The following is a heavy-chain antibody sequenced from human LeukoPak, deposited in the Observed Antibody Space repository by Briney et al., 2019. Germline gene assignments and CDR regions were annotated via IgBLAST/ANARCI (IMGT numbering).Heavy chain of an antibody. D-gene: IGHD3-16*01. J-gene: IGHJ4*02. Sequence: GGSLRLSCAASGFTLSSYKMNWVRQAPGKGLEWVSYIRSDSSTIYYADSVKGRFTISRDNSKNTLYLQMNSLRADDTAVYYCAKDTPLCYFDYWGQGTLVTVSS. CDR1: GFTLSSYK. CDR3: AKDTPLCYFDY. CDR2: IRSDSSTI. V-gene: IGHV3-48*01.